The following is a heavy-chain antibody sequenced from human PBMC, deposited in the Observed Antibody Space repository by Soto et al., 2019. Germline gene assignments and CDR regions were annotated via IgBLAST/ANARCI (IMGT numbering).Heavy chain of an antibody. Sequence: QVQLVQSGAEVKKPGASVKVSCKASGYTFTSSDINWVRQATGQGLEWMGWMNPNSGNTGYAQKXXXXXXXXXXXXXXTAYLELSSLSSDDSAVYYCARGASPWGQGTLVTVSS. CDR1: GYTFTSSD. V-gene: IGHV1-8*01. J-gene: IGHJ5*02. CDR3: ARGASP. CDR2: MNPNSGNT.